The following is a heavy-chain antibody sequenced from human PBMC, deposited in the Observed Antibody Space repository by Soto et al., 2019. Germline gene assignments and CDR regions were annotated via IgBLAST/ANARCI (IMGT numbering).Heavy chain of an antibody. V-gene: IGHV4-59*01. CDR1: GASISSYY. CDR2: IWYSGTS. CDR3: AGYALGTSPFFDQ. D-gene: IGHD3-10*01. J-gene: IGHJ4*02. Sequence: QMQLQESGPGLVKPSETLSLSCAVSGASISSYYWNWIRQAPGNGLDWMGNIWYSGTSNNNPSLQSRITMLLGTSNNLLSLMLPSVTAADTPAYYCAGYALGTSPFFDQWGRGTLVTVSS.